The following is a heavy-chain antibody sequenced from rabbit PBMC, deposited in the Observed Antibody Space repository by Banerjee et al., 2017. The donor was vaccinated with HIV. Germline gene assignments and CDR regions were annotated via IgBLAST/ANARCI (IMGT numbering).Heavy chain of an antibody. V-gene: IGHV1S45*01. J-gene: IGHJ4*01. CDR3: ARDLAGVIGWNFNL. Sequence: QEQLVESGGDLVKPEGSLTLTCTASGFSFSSSYWMCWVRQAPGKGLECIACIYAGSSGNTYYANWAKGRFTISKTSSTTVTLQMTSLTAADTATYFCARDLAGVIGWNFNLWGPGTLVTVS. D-gene: IGHD4-1*01. CDR1: GFSFSSSYW. CDR2: IYAGSSGNT.